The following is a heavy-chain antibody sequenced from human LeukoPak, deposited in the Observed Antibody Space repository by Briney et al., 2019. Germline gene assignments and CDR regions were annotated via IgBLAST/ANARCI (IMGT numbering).Heavy chain of an antibody. Sequence: GGSLRLSCAASGITFGNNWMHWVRQGPGKGLVWISRINSDGGGAIYADSVKGRFTVSRDNAKNTLYLQMNSLRAEDTAVYYCAGDVPHNWFDTWGQGTPVTVSS. CDR2: INSDGGGA. J-gene: IGHJ5*02. CDR3: AGDVPHNWFDT. V-gene: IGHV3-74*01. CDR1: GITFGNNW.